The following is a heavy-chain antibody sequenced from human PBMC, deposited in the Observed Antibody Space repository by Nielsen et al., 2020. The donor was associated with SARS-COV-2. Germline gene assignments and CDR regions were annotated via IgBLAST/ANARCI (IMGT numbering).Heavy chain of an antibody. Sequence: GESLKISCAASGFTFSSYGMHWVRQAPGKGLEWVAVISFDASNKYYADSVKGRFTISRDNSKNTLYLQMSSLRAEDTAVYYCAKADGSGTKYEPDYWGQGTLVTVSS. CDR1: GFTFSSYG. V-gene: IGHV3-30*18. J-gene: IGHJ4*02. D-gene: IGHD3-10*01. CDR2: ISFDASNK. CDR3: AKADGSGTKYEPDY.